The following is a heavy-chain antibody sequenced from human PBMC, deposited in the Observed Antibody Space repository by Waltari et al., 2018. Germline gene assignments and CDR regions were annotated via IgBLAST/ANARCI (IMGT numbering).Heavy chain of an antibody. D-gene: IGHD6-19*01. CDR1: GDSISTSRYY. J-gene: IGHJ5*01. CDR3: AGGSSSGWYAF. Sequence: QLQLQESGPGLVKPSETLSLSCRVSGDSISTSRYYWGWIRQPPGKGLEWIGSVFYSGGNYYIPSLKSRVTMSIDTSKNQISLKLTSVTAADTAVFYCAGGSSSGWYAFWGQGILVTVPS. CDR2: VFYSGGN. V-gene: IGHV4-39*01.